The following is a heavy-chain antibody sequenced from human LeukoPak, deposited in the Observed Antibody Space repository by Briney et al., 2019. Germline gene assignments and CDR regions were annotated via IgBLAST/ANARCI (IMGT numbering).Heavy chain of an antibody. Sequence: GASVKVSCKASGYTFTGYYMHWVRQAPGQGLEWLGWINPNSGGTNYAQKFQGRVTMTRDTSISTACMELSRLRSDDTAVYYCARAGGWLQSPFDYWGQGTLVTVSS. V-gene: IGHV1-2*02. CDR1: GYTFTGYY. J-gene: IGHJ4*02. CDR3: ARAGGWLQSPFDY. D-gene: IGHD5-24*01. CDR2: INPNSGGT.